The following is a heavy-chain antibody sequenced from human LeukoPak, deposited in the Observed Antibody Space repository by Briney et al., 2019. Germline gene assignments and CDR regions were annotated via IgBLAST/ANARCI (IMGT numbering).Heavy chain of an antibody. CDR1: GFTVSSNY. Sequence: PGGSLRLSCAVSGFTVSSNYMSWVRQAPGKGLERVSVIYSGGSTYYADSVKGRFTTSRDNSKNTLYLQMNSLRAEDTAAYYCYSMIVVEIRVINDYWGQGTLVTVSS. D-gene: IGHD3-22*01. CDR3: YSMIVVEIRVINDY. CDR2: IYSGGST. V-gene: IGHV3-66*01. J-gene: IGHJ4*02.